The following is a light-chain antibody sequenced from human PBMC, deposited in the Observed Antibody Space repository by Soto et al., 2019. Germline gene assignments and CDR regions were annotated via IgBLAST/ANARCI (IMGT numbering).Light chain of an antibody. Sequence: EFVLTLSPASLSFTPGERATLSFTARQSVSTYVTYLAWYQQKPGQAPRLLIDEASNRATGIPARFSGSGSGTDFTLTISSLQPEDFAVYYSPQRTNRPPVFGGGTKLDI. J-gene: IGKJ4*01. CDR3: PQRTNRPPV. CDR1: QSVSTY. CDR2: EAS. V-gene: IGKV3-11*01.